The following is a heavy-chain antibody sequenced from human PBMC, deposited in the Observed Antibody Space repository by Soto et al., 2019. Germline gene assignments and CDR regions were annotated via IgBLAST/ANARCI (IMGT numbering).Heavy chain of an antibody. J-gene: IGHJ4*02. Sequence: GGSLRLSCAASGFSLIPYWMHWVRQVPGRGLEWVARLSSDGFGAAYADSVKGRFFISRDIARNTLSLQMNSLRADDTAVYYCARDLGGPDYWGRGTSVTV. CDR1: GFSLIPYW. CDR3: ARDLGGPDY. V-gene: IGHV3-74*03. D-gene: IGHD3-16*01. CDR2: LSSDGFGA.